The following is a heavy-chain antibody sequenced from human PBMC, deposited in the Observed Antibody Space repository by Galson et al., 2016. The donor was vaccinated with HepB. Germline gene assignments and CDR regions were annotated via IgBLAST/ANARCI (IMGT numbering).Heavy chain of an antibody. J-gene: IGHJ5*02. CDR1: GFTCTNCW. V-gene: IGHV3-7*01. D-gene: IGHD3-10*02. Sequence: SLRLSCAASGFTCTNCWMCWVRQAPGKGLEWVANINQDGSENYYVDSVKGRFTISRDNAKNSLYLQMNYLRAEDTAVYYCVSLYGGFDPWGQGTLVTVSS. CDR2: INQDGSEN. CDR3: VSLYGGFDP.